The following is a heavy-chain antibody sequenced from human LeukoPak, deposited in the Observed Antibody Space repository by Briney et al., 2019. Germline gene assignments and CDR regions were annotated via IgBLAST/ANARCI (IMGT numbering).Heavy chain of an antibody. CDR1: GYTFTGYY. CDR2: INPNSGGT. Sequence: GASVKVSCKASGYTFTGYYMHWVRQAPGQGLEWMGWINPNSGGTNYAQKFQGWVTMTRDTSISTAYMELSRLRSDDTAVYYCARSIVGGSHWYFDYWGQGTLVTVSS. D-gene: IGHD3-22*01. V-gene: IGHV1-2*04. J-gene: IGHJ4*02. CDR3: ARSIVGGSHWYFDY.